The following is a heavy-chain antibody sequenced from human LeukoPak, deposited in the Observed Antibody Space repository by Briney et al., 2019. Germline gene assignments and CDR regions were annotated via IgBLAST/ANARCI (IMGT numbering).Heavy chain of an antibody. CDR3: ARYPSDQYYFDY. Sequence: GGSLRLSCAASGFTFSSYSMNWVRQAPGKGLEWVSYISSSSSTTYYADSVKGRFTISRDNSKNTLYLQMNSLRAEDTAVYYCARYPSDQYYFDYWGQGTLVTVSS. CDR1: GFTFSSYS. CDR2: ISSSSSTT. V-gene: IGHV3-48*01. J-gene: IGHJ4*02.